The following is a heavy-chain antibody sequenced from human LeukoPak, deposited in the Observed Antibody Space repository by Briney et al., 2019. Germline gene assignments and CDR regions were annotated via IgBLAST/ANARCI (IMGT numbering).Heavy chain of an antibody. CDR2: IKPKTDGETT. Sequence: GGSLRLSCAASGFTFSNAYMNWVRQAPGKGLEWVGRIKPKTDGETTEYAAPVKDRFSISRDDSKNTLYLQMNSLKTEDTAVYYCTTNYGGNSGFNYWGQGTLVTVSS. CDR3: TTNYGGNSGFNY. D-gene: IGHD4-23*01. J-gene: IGHJ4*02. V-gene: IGHV3-15*07. CDR1: GFTFSNAY.